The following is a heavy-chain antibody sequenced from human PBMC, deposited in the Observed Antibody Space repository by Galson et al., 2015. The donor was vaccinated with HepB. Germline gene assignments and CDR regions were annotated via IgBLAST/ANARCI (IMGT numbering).Heavy chain of an antibody. V-gene: IGHV1-24*01. CDR2: FDPEDGET. CDR1: GYTLTELS. D-gene: IGHD3-22*01. Sequence: SVKVSCKVSGYTLTELSMHWVRQAPGKGLEWMGGFDPEDGETIYAQKFQGRVTMTEDTSTDTAYMELSSLRSEDTAVYYCATTDRSSWLFLTRFDYWGQGTLVTVSS. J-gene: IGHJ4*02. CDR3: ATTDRSSWLFLTRFDY.